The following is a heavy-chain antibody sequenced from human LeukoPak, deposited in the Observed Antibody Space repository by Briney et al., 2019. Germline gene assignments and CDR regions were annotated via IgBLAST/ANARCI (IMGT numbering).Heavy chain of an antibody. D-gene: IGHD6-6*01. CDR1: GFTISKYW. V-gene: IGHV3-7*04. Sequence: WGSLRLSCAASGFTISKYWMNWVRQAPGKGLEWLANIRRGGSEEYYVDSVKGRFTISRDNTKNSLYLQMNSLRVEDTAVYYCARALIAADNYWGQGTLVTVSS. CDR2: IRRGGSEE. J-gene: IGHJ4*02. CDR3: ARALIAADNY.